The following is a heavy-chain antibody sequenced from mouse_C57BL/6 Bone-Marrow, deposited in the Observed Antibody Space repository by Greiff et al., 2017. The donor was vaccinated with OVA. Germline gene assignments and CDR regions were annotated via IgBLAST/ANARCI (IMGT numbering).Heavy chain of an antibody. Sequence: QVQLQQPGAELVKPGASVKLSCKASGYTFTSYWMHWVKQRPGQGLEWIGMIHPNSGSTNYNEKFKSKATLTVDKSSSTAYMQLSRRTSEDSAVYYCARGNFYAMDYWGQGTSVTVSS. J-gene: IGHJ4*01. V-gene: IGHV1-64*01. CDR1: GYTFTSYW. CDR3: ARGNFYAMDY. CDR2: IHPNSGST.